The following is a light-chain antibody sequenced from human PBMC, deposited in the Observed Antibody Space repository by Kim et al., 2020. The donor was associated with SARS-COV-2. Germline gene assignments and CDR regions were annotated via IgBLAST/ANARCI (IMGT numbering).Light chain of an antibody. CDR3: SSWDYIVGGWV. CDR2: RNN. V-gene: IGLV10-54*04. CDR1: SNNVGHQG. J-gene: IGLJ3*02. Sequence: ATVTGTGNSNNVGHQGAVWLQAHQDLPPKLLSYRNNDRPSGISERFSASRSGNTVSLTVSGLQPEDGADCYCSSWDYIVGGWVFGGGTQLTVL.